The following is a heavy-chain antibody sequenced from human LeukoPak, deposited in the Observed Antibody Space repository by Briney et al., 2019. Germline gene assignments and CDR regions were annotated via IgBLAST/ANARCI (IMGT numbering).Heavy chain of an antibody. CDR1: GFTFSSYA. D-gene: IGHD3-3*01. CDR2: ISYDGSNK. V-gene: IGHV3-30-3*01. Sequence: GRSLRLSCAASGFTFSSYAMHWVRQAPGKGLEWVAVISYDGSNKYYADSVKGRFTISRDNSKNTLYLQMNSLRAEDTAVYYCARDITIFGVVTYGGAFDIWGQGTMVTVSS. CDR3: ARDITIFGVVTYGGAFDI. J-gene: IGHJ3*02.